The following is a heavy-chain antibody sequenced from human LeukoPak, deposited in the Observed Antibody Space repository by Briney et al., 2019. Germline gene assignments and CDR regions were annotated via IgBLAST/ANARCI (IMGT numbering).Heavy chain of an antibody. CDR1: GFTFSSYS. J-gene: IGHJ3*02. CDR2: ISSSSSYI. Sequence: PGGSLRLSCAASGFTFSSYSMNWVRQAPGKGLEWVSSISSSSSYIYYADSVKCRFTISRDNAKNSLYLQMNSLRAEDTAVYYCARDRVTRPSDAFDIWGQGTMVTVSS. CDR3: ARDRVTRPSDAFDI. V-gene: IGHV3-21*01. D-gene: IGHD4-11*01.